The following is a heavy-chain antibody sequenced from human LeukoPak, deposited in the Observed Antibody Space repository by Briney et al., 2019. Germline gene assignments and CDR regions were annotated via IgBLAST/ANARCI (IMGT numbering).Heavy chain of an antibody. CDR3: ARGGQGWLQLFDY. CDR2: ISAYNGNT. CDR1: GYTFTNYG. J-gene: IGHJ4*02. D-gene: IGHD5-24*01. V-gene: IGHV1-18*03. Sequence: ASVKVSCKASGYTFTNYGLSWVRQAPGQGLEWMGRISAYNGNTNYAQKFQGRVTMTTDTSASTAYMELSSLRSEDMAVYYCARGGQGWLQLFDYWGQGTLVAVSS.